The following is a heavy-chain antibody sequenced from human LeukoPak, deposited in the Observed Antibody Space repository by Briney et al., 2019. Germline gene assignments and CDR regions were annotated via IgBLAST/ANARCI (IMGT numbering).Heavy chain of an antibody. Sequence: SETLSLTCAVSGGSISSSNWWSWVRQPPGKGLEWIGEIYHSGSTNYNPSLKSRVTISVDKSKNQFSLKLSPVTAADTAVYYCARGFRYSYGRALPWYFDLWGRGTLVTVSS. CDR3: ARGFRYSYGRALPWYFDL. J-gene: IGHJ2*01. V-gene: IGHV4-4*02. CDR2: IYHSGST. CDR1: GGSISSSNW. D-gene: IGHD5-18*01.